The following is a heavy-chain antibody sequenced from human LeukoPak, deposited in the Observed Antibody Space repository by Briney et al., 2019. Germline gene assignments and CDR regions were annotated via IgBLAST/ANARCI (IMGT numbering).Heavy chain of an antibody. CDR1: GFTFSGSA. V-gene: IGHV3-73*01. D-gene: IGHD2-15*01. CDR3: TRLAGGDAFDI. Sequence: GGSLKLSCAASGFTFSGSAMHWVRQASGKGLEWVGRIRSKANGYTTAYGASVKGRFTISRDDSQKATYVQMNSLKIEDTAVYYCTRLAGGDAFDIWGPGTMVTVSS. CDR2: IRSKANGYTT. J-gene: IGHJ3*02.